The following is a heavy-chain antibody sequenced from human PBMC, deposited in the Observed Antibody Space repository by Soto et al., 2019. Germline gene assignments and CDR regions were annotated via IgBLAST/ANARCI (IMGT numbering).Heavy chain of an antibody. J-gene: IGHJ4*02. D-gene: IGHD3-9*01. CDR2: INFDGSTT. V-gene: IGHV3-74*01. Sequence: PGGSLRLSCAASGFTFSAYWMHWVRQAPGEGLVWVSRINFDGSTTSYADSVRGRFTISRDNAKNTLYLQMNSLRAEDTAVYYCAKGAGYYDILTGYPEYYFDYWGQGTLVTVSS. CDR1: GFTFSAYW. CDR3: AKGAGYYDILTGYPEYYFDY.